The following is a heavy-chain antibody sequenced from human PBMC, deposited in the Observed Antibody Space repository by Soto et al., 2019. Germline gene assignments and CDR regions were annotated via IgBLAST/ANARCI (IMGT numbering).Heavy chain of an antibody. CDR1: GGTFSSYA. Sequence: VKVSCKSSGGTFSSYAISWVRQAPGQGLEWMGGIIPIFGTANYAQKFQGRVTITADESTSTAYMELSSLGSEDTAVYYCARDRDIVVVPAAISGGNYYYYYGMDVWGQGTTVTVSS. CDR3: ARDRDIVVVPAAISGGNYYYYYGMDV. D-gene: IGHD2-2*01. CDR2: IIPIFGTA. V-gene: IGHV1-69*13. J-gene: IGHJ6*02.